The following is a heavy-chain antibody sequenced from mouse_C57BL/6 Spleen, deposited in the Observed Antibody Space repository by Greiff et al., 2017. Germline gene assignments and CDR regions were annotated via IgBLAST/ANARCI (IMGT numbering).Heavy chain of an antibody. V-gene: IGHV1-72*01. J-gene: IGHJ4*01. Sequence: VQLQQSGAELVKPGASVKLSCKASGYTFTSYWMHWVKQRPGRGLEWIGRIDPNSGGTKYNEKFKSKATLTVDKPSSTAYMQLSSLTSEDSAVYYCASAITTVVASDYYAMDYWGQGTSVTVSS. CDR3: ASAITTVVASDYYAMDY. CDR2: IDPNSGGT. D-gene: IGHD1-1*01. CDR1: GYTFTSYW.